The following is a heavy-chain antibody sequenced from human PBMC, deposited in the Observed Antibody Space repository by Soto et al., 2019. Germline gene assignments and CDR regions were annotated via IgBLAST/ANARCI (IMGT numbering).Heavy chain of an antibody. D-gene: IGHD5-18*01. V-gene: IGHV3-49*03. J-gene: IGHJ4*02. Sequence: PGGSLRLSCTASGFTFGDYAMSWFRQAPGKGLEWVGFIRSKAYGGTTEYAASVKGRFTISRDDSKSIAYLQMNSLKTEDTAVYYCTRVEQLWSLVLWDDYWGQGTLVTVSS. CDR2: IRSKAYGGTT. CDR3: TRVEQLWSLVLWDDY. CDR1: GFTFGDYA.